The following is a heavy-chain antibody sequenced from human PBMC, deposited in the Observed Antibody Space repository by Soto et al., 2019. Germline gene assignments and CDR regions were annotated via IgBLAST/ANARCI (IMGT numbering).Heavy chain of an antibody. CDR1: GFTFSSYG. CDR2: IWYDGSNK. D-gene: IGHD3-10*01. V-gene: IGHV3-33*01. J-gene: IGHJ4*02. Sequence: QVQLVESGGGVVQPGRSLRLSCAASGFTFSSYGMHWVRQAPGKGLEWVAVIWYDGSNKYYADSVKGRFTISRDNSKNTLYLQMSSLRADDSAVYYCARGSKDSYPGSRVFDLWGRGTLVTVSS. CDR3: ARGSKDSYPGSRVFDL.